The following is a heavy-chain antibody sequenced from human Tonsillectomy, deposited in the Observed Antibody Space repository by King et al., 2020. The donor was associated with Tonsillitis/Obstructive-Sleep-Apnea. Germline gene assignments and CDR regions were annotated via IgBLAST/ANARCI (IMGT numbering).Heavy chain of an antibody. J-gene: IGHJ4*02. V-gene: IGHV3-23*04. Sequence: VQLVESGGGLVQPGGSLRISCAASGFIFSNYALTWVRQAPGKGLEWVSTISRNGDSSYYAASVKGRFTISRDSSKMMYLQMTSLRAEDTAVYYCALPPSGFYPGFLYHGFDYWGQGTLVTVSS. CDR2: ISRNGDSS. D-gene: IGHD3-3*01. CDR3: ALPPSGFYPGFLYHGFDY. CDR1: GFIFSNYA.